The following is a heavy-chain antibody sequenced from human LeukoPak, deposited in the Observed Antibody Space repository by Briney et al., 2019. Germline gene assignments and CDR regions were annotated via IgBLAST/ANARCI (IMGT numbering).Heavy chain of an antibody. Sequence: GASVKVSCKASGGTFSSYAISWVRQAPGQGLEWMGRIIPILGIANYAQKFQGRVTITADKSTSTAYMELSSLRSEDTAVYYCATDTPYSSSWYLSGNWGQGTLVTVSS. CDR1: GGTFSSYA. CDR3: ATDTPYSSSWYLSGN. J-gene: IGHJ4*02. CDR2: IIPILGIA. D-gene: IGHD6-13*01. V-gene: IGHV1-69*04.